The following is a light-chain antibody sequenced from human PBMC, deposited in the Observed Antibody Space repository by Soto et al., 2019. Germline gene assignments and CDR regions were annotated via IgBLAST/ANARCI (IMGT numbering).Light chain of an antibody. V-gene: IGLV3-21*02. Sequence: SYELTQPPSVSVAPGQTARMTCGGNNIGSKRVQWYQHKAGQAPVMVVYEDSDRPSGTPERFSGSNSGNTATLTISRFEAGDEADYYCQVWDSTSDLAVFGTGTKLTVL. CDR2: EDS. J-gene: IGLJ1*01. CDR3: QVWDSTSDLAV. CDR1: NIGSKR.